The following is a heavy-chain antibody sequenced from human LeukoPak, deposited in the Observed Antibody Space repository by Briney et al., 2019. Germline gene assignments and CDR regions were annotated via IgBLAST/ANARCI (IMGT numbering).Heavy chain of an antibody. Sequence: ASVKVSCKASGYTFSSYAITWVRQAPGQGLEWMGWISSYSGNTNYAQKFQGRVTMTTDTSTSTAYMELRSLRSDDTAVYYCARASGGGPLDYWGQGTLVTVSS. CDR3: ARASGGGPLDY. D-gene: IGHD2-15*01. CDR1: GYTFSSYA. V-gene: IGHV1-18*01. CDR2: ISSYSGNT. J-gene: IGHJ4*02.